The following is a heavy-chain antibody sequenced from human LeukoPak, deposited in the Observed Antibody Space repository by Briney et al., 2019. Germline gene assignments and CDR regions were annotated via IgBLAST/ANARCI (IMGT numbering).Heavy chain of an antibody. CDR2: ISNDGANT. Sequence: GGSLRLSCAASGFTFNTYAMSWVRQAPGKGLEWVSAISNDGANTYYADSVKGRFTISRDNSKNTLYLQMNSLRAEDTAVYYCARVDYYDSSGYYYYYYGMDVWGQGTTVTVSS. V-gene: IGHV3-23*01. J-gene: IGHJ6*02. D-gene: IGHD3-22*01. CDR3: ARVDYYDSSGYYYYYYGMDV. CDR1: GFTFNTYA.